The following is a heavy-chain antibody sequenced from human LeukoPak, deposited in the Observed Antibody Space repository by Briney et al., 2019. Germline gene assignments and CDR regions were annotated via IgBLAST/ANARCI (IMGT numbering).Heavy chain of an antibody. Sequence: ASVKVSCKVSGYTLTELSMHWVRQAPGKGLEWMGGFDPEDGETIYAQKFQGRVTMTEDTSTDTAYMELSSLRSEDTAVYYRATSFVPLQSTAAVTRGYYFDYWGQGTLVTVSS. CDR2: FDPEDGET. CDR3: ATSFVPLQSTAAVTRGYYFDY. V-gene: IGHV1-24*01. D-gene: IGHD6-13*01. J-gene: IGHJ4*02. CDR1: GYTLTELS.